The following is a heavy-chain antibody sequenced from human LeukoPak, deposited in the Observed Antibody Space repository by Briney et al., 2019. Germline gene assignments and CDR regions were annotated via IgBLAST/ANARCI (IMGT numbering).Heavy chain of an antibody. Sequence: SVKVSCKASGGTFSSYAISRVRQAPGQGLEWMGRIIPILGIANYAQKFQGRVTITADKSTSTAYMELSSLRSEDTAVYYCARAFVAAAGTSWFDPWGQGTLVTVSS. D-gene: IGHD6-13*01. J-gene: IGHJ5*02. CDR1: GGTFSSYA. V-gene: IGHV1-69*04. CDR2: IIPILGIA. CDR3: ARAFVAAAGTSWFDP.